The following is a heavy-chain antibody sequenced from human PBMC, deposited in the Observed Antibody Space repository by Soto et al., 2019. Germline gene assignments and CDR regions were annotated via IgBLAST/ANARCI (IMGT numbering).Heavy chain of an antibody. CDR3: ARGYYYDSSGYSDY. V-gene: IGHV1-18*01. CDR2: ISAYNGNK. Sequence: ASVKVSCKASGYTFTSYGISWVRQAPGQGLEWMGWISAYNGNKNYAQKLQGRVTMTTDTSTSTDYMELRSLRSDDTAVYYCARGYYYDSSGYSDYWGQGTLVTVSS. CDR1: GYTFTSYG. J-gene: IGHJ4*02. D-gene: IGHD3-22*01.